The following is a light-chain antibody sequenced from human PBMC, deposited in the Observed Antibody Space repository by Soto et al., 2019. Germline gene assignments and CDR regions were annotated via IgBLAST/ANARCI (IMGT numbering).Light chain of an antibody. CDR3: QQYTNTNNPWM. V-gene: IGKV1-5*01. CDR2: DAS. J-gene: IGKJ1*01. CDR1: QTISTW. Sequence: DIQVHKSPPTLSAPVGDRVTITCRASQTISTWMAWYQQKPGKAPKLLVYDASTLQSGVASRFSGSGSGTEFTLIISGLQPDDSATYYCQQYTNTNNPWMFGQGTKV.